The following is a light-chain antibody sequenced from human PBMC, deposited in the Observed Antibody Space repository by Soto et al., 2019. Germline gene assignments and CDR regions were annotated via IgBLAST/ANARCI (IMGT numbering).Light chain of an antibody. CDR3: QQANSYPYT. V-gene: IGKV1-39*01. CDR1: QSISNY. J-gene: IGKJ2*01. CDR2: AAS. Sequence: DIQMTQSPSSLSASVGDRVTITCRASQSISNYLNWYQQKPGKAPKLLIYAASSLQSGVPSRFSGSGSGTDFTLTISSLQPEDFATYYCQQANSYPYTFGLGTKLEIK.